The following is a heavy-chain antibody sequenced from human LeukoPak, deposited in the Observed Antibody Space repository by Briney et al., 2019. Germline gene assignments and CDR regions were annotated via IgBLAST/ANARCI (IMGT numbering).Heavy chain of an antibody. Sequence: AGSLRLSCAASGFTFSSYAMSWVRQAPGKGLDWVSVISGSGGSTYYADSVKGRFTISRDNSKNTLYLQMNSLRAEDTAVYYCAKEEIQVWLEWGQGTLVTVSS. D-gene: IGHD5-18*01. V-gene: IGHV3-23*01. CDR3: AKEEIQVWLE. J-gene: IGHJ4*02. CDR2: ISGSGGST. CDR1: GFTFSSYA.